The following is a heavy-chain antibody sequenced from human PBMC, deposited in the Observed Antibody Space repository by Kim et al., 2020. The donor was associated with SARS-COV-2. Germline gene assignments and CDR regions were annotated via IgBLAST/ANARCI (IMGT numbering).Heavy chain of an antibody. CDR3: ARGRNDYGARDSLDL. CDR2: INTFNAVP. V-gene: IGHV1-18*01. D-gene: IGHD3-10*01. Sequence: ASVKVSCKASGYKYTNHGINWVRQAPGQGLEWLGWINTFNAVPNYAHSLQGRVTFITDTSTATASLDLSSLRSDDTAVYFCARGRNDYGARDSLDLWGQG. CDR1: GYKYTNHG. J-gene: IGHJ1*01.